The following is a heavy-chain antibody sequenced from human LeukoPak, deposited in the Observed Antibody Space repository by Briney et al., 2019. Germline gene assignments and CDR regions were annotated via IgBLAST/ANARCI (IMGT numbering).Heavy chain of an antibody. CDR2: IWYDGSNK. CDR3: ARTSYYDFWSGYLRAIDY. V-gene: IGHV3-33*01. D-gene: IGHD3-3*01. J-gene: IGHJ4*02. CDR1: GFTFSSYG. Sequence: PGGSLRLSCAASGFTFSSYGMHWVRQAPGKGLEWVAVIWYDGSNKYYADSVKGRFTISRDNSKNTLYLQMNSLRAEDTAVYYCARTSYYDFWSGYLRAIDYWGQGTLVTVSS.